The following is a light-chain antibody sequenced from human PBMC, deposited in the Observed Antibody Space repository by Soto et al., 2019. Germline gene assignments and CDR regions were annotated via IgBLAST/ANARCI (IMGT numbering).Light chain of an antibody. CDR1: QTVSSNY. J-gene: IGKJ1*01. Sequence: DSVLTQSPGTLSLSPGERATLSCRASQTVSSNYLAWYQQRPVQAPRLLIYGASTRATGIPDRFSGSGSGTDFTLTISRLEPEDFAVYYCQQYGGSPTWTFGQGTKVEIK. CDR2: GAS. CDR3: QQYGGSPTWT. V-gene: IGKV3-20*01.